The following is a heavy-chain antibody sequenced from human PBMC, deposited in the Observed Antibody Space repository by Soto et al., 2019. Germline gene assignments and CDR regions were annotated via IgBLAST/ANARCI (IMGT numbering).Heavy chain of an antibody. J-gene: IGHJ6*02. Sequence: PGESLKISCKGSGYSFTSYWIGWVRQMPGKGLEWMGIIYPGDSDTRYSPSFQGQVTISADKSISTAYLQWSSLKASDTAMYYCARQPGYSSGWYEGYYYYGMDVWGQGTTVT. D-gene: IGHD6-19*01. CDR2: IYPGDSDT. CDR3: ARQPGYSSGWYEGYYYYGMDV. V-gene: IGHV5-51*01. CDR1: GYSFTSYW.